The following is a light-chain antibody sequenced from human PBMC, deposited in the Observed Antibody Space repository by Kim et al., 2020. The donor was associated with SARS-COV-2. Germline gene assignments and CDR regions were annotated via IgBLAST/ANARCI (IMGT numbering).Light chain of an antibody. CDR1: SSDVGSYNL. J-gene: IGLJ2*01. CDR3: CSYAGTSTLL. V-gene: IGLV2-23*01. CDR2: EVD. Sequence: QSALAQPASVSGSPGQSITVSCTGTSSDVGSYNLVSWYQQHQGKAPKLMIFEVDKRPSGVSHRFSASKSGNTASLTISGLQAEDEADYYCCSYAGTSTLLFGGGTQLTVL.